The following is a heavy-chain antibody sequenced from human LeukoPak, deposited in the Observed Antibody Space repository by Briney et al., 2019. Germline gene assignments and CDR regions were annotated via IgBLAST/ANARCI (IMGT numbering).Heavy chain of an antibody. CDR3: ARGRPGDYFDY. V-gene: IGHV1-2*02. J-gene: IGHJ4*02. D-gene: IGHD6-25*01. Sequence: ASVKVSCKASGYTFTGYFMHWVRQAPGQGLEWMGWINPNSGGTSYLQNFRGRVTMTRDTSISTAYMDLSRLRSDDTAVYYCARGRPGDYFDYWGQGTLVTVSS. CDR1: GYTFTGYF. CDR2: INPNSGGT.